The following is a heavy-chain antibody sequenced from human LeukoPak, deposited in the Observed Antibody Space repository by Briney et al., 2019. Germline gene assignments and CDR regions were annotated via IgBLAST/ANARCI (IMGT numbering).Heavy chain of an antibody. V-gene: IGHV4-34*01. CDR3: ARVISSTGIAAAGTMRFRWFDP. Sequence: SETLSLTCAVCGGAFSGYYWSWIRQPPGKGLEWIGEINHSGSTNYNPSLKSRVTISVDTSKNQFSLKLSSVTAADTAVYYCARVISSTGIAAAGTMRFRWFDPWGQGTLVTVSS. CDR2: INHSGST. D-gene: IGHD6-13*01. J-gene: IGHJ5*02. CDR1: GGAFSGYY.